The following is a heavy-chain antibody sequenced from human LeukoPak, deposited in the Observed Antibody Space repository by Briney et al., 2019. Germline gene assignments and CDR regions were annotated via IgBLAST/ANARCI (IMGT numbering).Heavy chain of an antibody. Sequence: GGSLRLSCAASGFALSSDSMNWGRQAPGKGVEWVSSISSSSIYISYADSVKGRFTISRETAKNSLYLQMNSLRAEDTAVYYCAREGSYFYYMDVWGKGTTVTVSS. J-gene: IGHJ6*03. V-gene: IGHV3-21*01. CDR3: AREGSYFYYMDV. CDR1: GFALSSDS. CDR2: ISSSSIYI.